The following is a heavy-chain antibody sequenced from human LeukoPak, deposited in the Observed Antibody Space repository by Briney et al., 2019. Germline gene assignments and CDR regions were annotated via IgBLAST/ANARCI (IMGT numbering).Heavy chain of an antibody. Sequence: TGGSLRLSCAASGFTLKINTMNWVRQAPGKGLQWIASIPSSASYTHYADSVQGRFTISRDNANNVLYLQMNNLRAEDTAVYYCVRGDSRDYWGQGTLVTVSS. CDR1: GFTLKINT. V-gene: IGHV3-21*06. CDR2: IPSSASYT. D-gene: IGHD3-22*01. CDR3: VRGDSRDY. J-gene: IGHJ4*02.